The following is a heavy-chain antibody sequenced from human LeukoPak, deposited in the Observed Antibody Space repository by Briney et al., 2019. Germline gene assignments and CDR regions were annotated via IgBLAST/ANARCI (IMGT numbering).Heavy chain of an antibody. CDR3: ASIERHYYYYGMDV. J-gene: IGHJ6*02. V-gene: IGHV1-2*02. Sequence: ASVKVSCKASGYTFTGYYMHWVRQAPGRGLEWMGWINPNSGGTNYAQKFQGRVTMTRDTSISTAYMELSRLRSDDTAVYYCASIERHYYYYGMDVWGQGTTVTVSS. CDR2: INPNSGGT. D-gene: IGHD1-1*01. CDR1: GYTFTGYY.